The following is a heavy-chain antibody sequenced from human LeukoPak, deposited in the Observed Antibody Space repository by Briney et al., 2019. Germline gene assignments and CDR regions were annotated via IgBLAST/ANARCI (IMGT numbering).Heavy chain of an antibody. Sequence: SVKVSCKASGGTFSSYAISWVRQAPGQGLKWMGRIIPILGIANYAQKFQGRVTITADKSTSTAYMELSSLRSEDTAVYYCARDRRCSSTSCASFDYWGQGTLVTVSS. CDR1: GGTFSSYA. V-gene: IGHV1-69*04. CDR2: IIPILGIA. J-gene: IGHJ4*02. D-gene: IGHD2-2*01. CDR3: ARDRRCSSTSCASFDY.